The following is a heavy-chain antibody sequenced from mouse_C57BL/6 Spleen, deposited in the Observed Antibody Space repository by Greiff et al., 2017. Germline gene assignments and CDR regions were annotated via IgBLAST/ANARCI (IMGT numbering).Heavy chain of an antibody. CDR2: IRNKANNHAT. V-gene: IGHV6-6*01. Sequence: EVQRVESGGGLVQPGGSMKLSCAASGFTFSDAWMDWVRQSPEKGLEWVAEIRNKANNHATYYAESVKGRFTISRDDSKSSVYLQMNSLRAEDTGIYYCTRRGAGLNWYFDVWGTGTTVTVSS. D-gene: IGHD6-1*01. CDR1: GFTFSDAW. J-gene: IGHJ1*03. CDR3: TRRGAGLNWYFDV.